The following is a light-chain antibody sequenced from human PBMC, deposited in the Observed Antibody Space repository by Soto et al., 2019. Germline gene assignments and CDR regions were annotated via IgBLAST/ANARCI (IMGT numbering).Light chain of an antibody. V-gene: IGKV1-8*01. CDR1: QGISSY. Sequence: AIRMTQSPSSLPASTGDRVTITCRASQGISSYLAWYQQKPGKAPKLLIYAASTLQSGVPSRFSGSGSGTDFTLTISRLKSEDVTTYYCQQYYSYPPTFGPGTKVDIK. J-gene: IGKJ3*01. CDR3: QQYYSYPPT. CDR2: AAS.